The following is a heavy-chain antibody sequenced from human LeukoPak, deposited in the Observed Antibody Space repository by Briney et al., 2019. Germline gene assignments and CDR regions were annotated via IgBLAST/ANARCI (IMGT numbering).Heavy chain of an antibody. V-gene: IGHV4-38-2*02. CDR3: ARRHFSSWYQKPYYFDY. D-gene: IGHD6-13*01. CDR1: GYSISSGYY. Sequence: SETLSLTCTVSGYSISSGYYWGWIRQPPGKGLEWIGSIYHSGRTYYNPSLKSRVTISVDTSKNQFSLKLSSVTAADTAVYYCARRHFSSWYQKPYYFDYWGQGTLVTVSS. J-gene: IGHJ4*02. CDR2: IYHSGRT.